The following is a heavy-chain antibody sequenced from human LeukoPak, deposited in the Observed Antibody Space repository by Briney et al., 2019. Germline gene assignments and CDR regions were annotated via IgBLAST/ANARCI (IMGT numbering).Heavy chain of an antibody. CDR2: IYMSGST. J-gene: IGHJ4*02. D-gene: IGHD6-13*01. V-gene: IGHV4-61*09. Sequence: SETLSLTCTVSVGSISSGNYYYSWIRQSAGKGMEWIGNIYMSGSTRYNPSLMSRVAMSVDTSKNQFSLKISSATAADTAVYYCARDWGIAAATPYYFDHWGQGILVTVPS. CDR1: VGSISSGNYY. CDR3: ARDWGIAAATPYYFDH.